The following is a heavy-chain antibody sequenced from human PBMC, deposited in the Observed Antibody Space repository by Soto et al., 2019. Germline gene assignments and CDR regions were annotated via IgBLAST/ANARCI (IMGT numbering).Heavy chain of an antibody. Sequence: GGSLRLSCAASGFTFSSYSMNWVRQAPGKWLEWVSYISSSSSTIYYADSVKGRFTISRDNAKNSLYLQMNSLRDEDTAVYYCARGVAQEYYYYGMDVWGQGXTVTVYS. CDR1: GFTFSSYS. V-gene: IGHV3-48*02. CDR3: ARGVAQEYYYYGMDV. J-gene: IGHJ6*02. CDR2: ISSSSSTI.